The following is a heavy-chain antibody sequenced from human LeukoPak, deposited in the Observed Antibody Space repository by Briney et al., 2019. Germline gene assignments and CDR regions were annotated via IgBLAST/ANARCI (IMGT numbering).Heavy chain of an antibody. CDR3: AKTSGWYYFDY. CDR2: ISGSGGST. V-gene: IGHV3-23*01. J-gene: IGHJ4*02. D-gene: IGHD6-19*01. Sequence: GGSLRLSCAASRFTFSSYGMSWVRQAPGKGLEWVSVISGSGGSTYYADSVKGRFTISRDNSKNTLYLQMNSLRAEDTAVYYCAKTSGWYYFDYWGQGTLVTVSS. CDR1: RFTFSSYG.